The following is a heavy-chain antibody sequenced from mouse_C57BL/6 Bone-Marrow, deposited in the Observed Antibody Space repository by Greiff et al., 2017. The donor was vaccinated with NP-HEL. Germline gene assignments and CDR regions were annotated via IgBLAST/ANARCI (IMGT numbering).Heavy chain of an antibody. CDR3: SAYVCYGAWFAY. CDR2: IYPGGGYT. Sequence: VQLQQSGAELVRPGTSVKMSCKASGYTFTNYWIGWVKQRPGHGLEWIGDIYPGGGYTNYNEKFKGKATLTADKSSSTAYLELSSLTAEDSAIYYVSAYVCYGAWFAYWGQGTLVTVSA. CDR1: GYTFTNYW. V-gene: IGHV1-63*01. D-gene: IGHD6-5*01. J-gene: IGHJ3*01.